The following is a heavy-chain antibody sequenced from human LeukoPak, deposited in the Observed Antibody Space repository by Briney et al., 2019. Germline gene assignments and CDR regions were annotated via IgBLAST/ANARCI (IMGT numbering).Heavy chain of an antibody. Sequence: GGSLRLSCAASGFTFSSYAMSWVRQAPGKGLEWVSAISGSGGSTYYADSVKGRFTIPRDNSKNTLYLQMNSLRAEDTAVYYCAKDHEGDIVVVVAATIEYFQHWGQGTLVTVSS. V-gene: IGHV3-23*01. D-gene: IGHD2-15*01. CDR3: AKDHEGDIVVVVAATIEYFQH. J-gene: IGHJ1*01. CDR2: ISGSGGST. CDR1: GFTFSSYA.